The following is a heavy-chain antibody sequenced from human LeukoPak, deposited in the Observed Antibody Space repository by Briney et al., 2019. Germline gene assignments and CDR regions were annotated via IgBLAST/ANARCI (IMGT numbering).Heavy chain of an antibody. Sequence: GGSLRLSCAASGFTFSSYGMHWVRQVPGKGLEWVAVIWYDGGNKYYADSVKGRFTISRDNSKNTLYLQMNSLRAEDTAVYYCARDQSGGSHFDYWGQGTLVTVSS. CDR3: ARDQSGGSHFDY. CDR2: IWYDGGNK. V-gene: IGHV3-33*01. D-gene: IGHD1-26*01. CDR1: GFTFSSYG. J-gene: IGHJ4*02.